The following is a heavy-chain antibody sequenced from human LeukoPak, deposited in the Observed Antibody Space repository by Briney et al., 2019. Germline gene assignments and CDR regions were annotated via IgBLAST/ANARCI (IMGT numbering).Heavy chain of an antibody. CDR2: IIPIFGTA. J-gene: IGHJ4*02. D-gene: IGHD3-3*01. V-gene: IGHV1-69*13. CDR1: GYTFTSYG. Sequence: SVKVSCKASGYTFTSYGISWVRQAPGQGLEWMGGIIPIFGTANYAQKFQGRVTITADESTSTAYMELSSLRSEDTAVYYCAIAWASYYDFWSGYDWGQGTLVTVSS. CDR3: AIAWASYYDFWSGYD.